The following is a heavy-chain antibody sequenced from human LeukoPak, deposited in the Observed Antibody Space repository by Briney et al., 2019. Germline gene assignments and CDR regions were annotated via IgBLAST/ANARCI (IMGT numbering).Heavy chain of an antibody. CDR2: ISDSGATT. V-gene: IGHV3-23*01. Sequence: GGSLRLSCAASGFTFSSYAMSWVRQAPGKGLEWVSGISDSGATTYYADSVKGRFTISRDNSKNTLYLQMNSLRAEDTAVYYCARDIDAFDIWGQGTMVTVSS. CDR1: GFTFSSYA. J-gene: IGHJ3*02. CDR3: ARDIDAFDI.